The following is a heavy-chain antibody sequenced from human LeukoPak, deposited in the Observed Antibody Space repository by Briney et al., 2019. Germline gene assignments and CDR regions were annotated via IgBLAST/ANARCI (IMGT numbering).Heavy chain of an antibody. CDR3: ARADSSGYSLDENFDY. V-gene: IGHV1-69*04. D-gene: IGHD3-22*01. J-gene: IGHJ4*02. Sequence: SAKVSCKASGGTLSSYALNWVRQAPGQGLEWIRRIIPIFAIVNYAQNFQGRVTITADKSTNTAYMELSSLRFEDTAFYYCARADSSGYSLDENFDYWGQGTLVTVSS. CDR1: GGTLSSYA. CDR2: IIPIFAIV.